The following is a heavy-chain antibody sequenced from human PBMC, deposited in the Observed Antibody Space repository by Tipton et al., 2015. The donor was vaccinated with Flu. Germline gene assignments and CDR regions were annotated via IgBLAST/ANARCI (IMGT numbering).Heavy chain of an antibody. CDR2: ISAYNGNT. D-gene: IGHD3-3*01. CDR3: ARERGAIFGVVINPNYYYYYGMDV. V-gene: IGHV1-18*01. CDR1: GYTFTSYG. J-gene: IGHJ6*02. Sequence: QLVQSGAEVKKPGASVKVSCKASGYTFTSYGISWVRQAPGQGLEWMGWISAYNGNTNYAQKLQGRVTMTTDTSTSTAYMELRSLRSDDTAVYYCARERGAIFGVVINPNYYYYYGMDVWGQGTTVTVSS.